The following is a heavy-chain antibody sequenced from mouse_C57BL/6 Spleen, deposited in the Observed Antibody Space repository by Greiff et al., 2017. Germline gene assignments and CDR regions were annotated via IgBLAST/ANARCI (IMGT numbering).Heavy chain of an antibody. J-gene: IGHJ2*01. CDR3: AKLYDSSFDA. V-gene: IGHV1-64*01. D-gene: IGHD1-1*01. CDR1: GYTFTSYW. Sequence: QVQLQQPGAELVKPGASVKLSCKASGYTFTSYWMHWVKQRPGQGLEWIGMIHPNSGSTNYNEKFKSKATLTVDKSSSTAYMQLSSLTSENSAVYYCAKLYDSSFDAWGQGTTLTVSS. CDR2: IHPNSGST.